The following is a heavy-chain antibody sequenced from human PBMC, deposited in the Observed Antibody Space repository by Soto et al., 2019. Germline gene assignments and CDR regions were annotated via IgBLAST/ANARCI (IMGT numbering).Heavy chain of an antibody. J-gene: IGHJ5*02. V-gene: IGHV4-31*03. D-gene: IGHD3-10*01. Sequence: PSETLSLTCTVSGGSISSGGYYWSWIRQHPGKGLEWIGYIYYSGSTYYNPSLKSRVTISVDTSKNQFSLKLSSVTAADTAVYYCGRVRGGSGTRWFDPWGQGTLVTVS. CDR3: GRVRGGSGTRWFDP. CDR2: IYYSGST. CDR1: GGSISSGGYY.